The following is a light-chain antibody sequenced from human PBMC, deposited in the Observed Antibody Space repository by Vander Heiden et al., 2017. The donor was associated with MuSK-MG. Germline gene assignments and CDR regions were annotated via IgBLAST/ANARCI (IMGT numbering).Light chain of an antibody. CDR3: QQDDSAPLT. Sequence: DIQMTQSPSSLSASVGDRVTITCQASQDIINYLNWYQQKPGKAPKLLISDAFTLETGVPSRFSGSGSGTDFTFTISSLQPEDIATYYCQQDDSAPLTFGGGTKVEIK. CDR2: DAF. V-gene: IGKV1-33*01. J-gene: IGKJ4*01. CDR1: QDIINY.